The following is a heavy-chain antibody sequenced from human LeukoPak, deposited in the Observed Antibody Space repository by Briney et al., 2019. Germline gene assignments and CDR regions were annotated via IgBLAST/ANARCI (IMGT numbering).Heavy chain of an antibody. CDR3: ARVQATTIFGVGPDYDYYYYYMDV. CDR1: GFTFSNYW. CDR2: INHDGSEK. J-gene: IGHJ6*03. D-gene: IGHD3-3*01. V-gene: IGHV3-7*01. Sequence: GGSLRLSCAASGFTFSNYWMSWVRQAPGKGLEWVANINHDGSEKYYVDAVEGRFIISRDNAKNTLYLQMNSLRAEDTAVYYCARVQATTIFGVGPDYDYYYYYMDVWGKGTTVTVSS.